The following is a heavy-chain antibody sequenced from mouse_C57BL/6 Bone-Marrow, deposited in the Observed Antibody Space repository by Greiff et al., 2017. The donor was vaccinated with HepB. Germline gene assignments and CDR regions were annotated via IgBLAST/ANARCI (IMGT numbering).Heavy chain of an antibody. Sequence: EVKLQESGPGMVKPSQSLSLTCTVTGYSITSGYDWHWIRHFPGNKLEWMGYISYSGSTNYNPSLKSRISITHDTSKNHFFLKLNSVTTEDTATYYCARGAYDGYYDWYFDVWGTGTTVTVSS. CDR3: ARGAYDGYYDWYFDV. J-gene: IGHJ1*03. V-gene: IGHV3-1*01. D-gene: IGHD2-3*01. CDR1: GYSITSGYD. CDR2: ISYSGST.